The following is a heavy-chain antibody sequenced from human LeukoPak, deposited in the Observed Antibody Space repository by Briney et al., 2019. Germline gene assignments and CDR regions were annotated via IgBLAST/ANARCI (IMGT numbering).Heavy chain of an antibody. CDR1: GYSISSGYY. V-gene: IGHV4-38-2*02. D-gene: IGHD1-7*01. J-gene: IGHJ4*02. CDR3: ARPNWNYDFDY. Sequence: PSETLSLTCTVSGYSISSGYYWGWIRQPPGKGLEWIGSIYHSGSTYYNPSLKSRVTISVDTSKNQFSLKLSSVTAADTAVYYCARPNWNYDFDYWGQGTLVTVSS. CDR2: IYHSGST.